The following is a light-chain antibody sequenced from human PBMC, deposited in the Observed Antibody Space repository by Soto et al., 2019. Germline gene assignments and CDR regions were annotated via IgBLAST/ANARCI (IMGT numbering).Light chain of an antibody. Sequence: DIQMTQSPSTLSASVGDRVTITCRASQSISSSLAWYQQKPGKAPEFLIYDASSLKSGVPSRFSGSGSGTEVTLTISSLQPDDFATYYCQQYSLYYTFGQGTKLEIK. CDR1: QSISSS. CDR3: QQYSLYYT. CDR2: DAS. J-gene: IGKJ2*01. V-gene: IGKV1-5*01.